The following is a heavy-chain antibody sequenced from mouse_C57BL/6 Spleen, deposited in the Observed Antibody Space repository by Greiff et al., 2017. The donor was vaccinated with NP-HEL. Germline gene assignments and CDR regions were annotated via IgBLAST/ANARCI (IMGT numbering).Heavy chain of an antibody. CDR2: IDPSDSYT. V-gene: IGHV1-59*01. D-gene: IGHD1-1*01. J-gene: IGHJ3*01. CDR3: AREDYCGSPAWFAY. CDR1: GYTFTSYW. Sequence: QVQLQQPGAELVRPGTSVKLSCKASGYTFTSYWMHWVKQRPGQGLEWIGVIDPSDSYTNYNQKFKGKATLTVDTSSSTAYMQLSSLTSEDSAVYYCAREDYCGSPAWFAYWGQGALVTVSA.